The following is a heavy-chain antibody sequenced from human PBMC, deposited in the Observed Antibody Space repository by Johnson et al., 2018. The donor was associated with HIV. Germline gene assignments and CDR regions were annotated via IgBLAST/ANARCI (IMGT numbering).Heavy chain of an antibody. CDR1: GFIFSSYS. J-gene: IGHJ3*02. CDR2: ISYDGSNK. D-gene: IGHD3-22*01. Sequence: QVQLVESGGGVVQPGRSLGLSCAASGFIFSSYSMHWVRQAPGKGLEWVAVISYDGSNKHYADSVKGRFTISRANAKNSLYLQMNSLRAEDTALYYCARVTYYYDSSGNSRGGAFDIWGQGTMVTVSS. V-gene: IGHV3-30-3*01. CDR3: ARVTYYYDSSGNSRGGAFDI.